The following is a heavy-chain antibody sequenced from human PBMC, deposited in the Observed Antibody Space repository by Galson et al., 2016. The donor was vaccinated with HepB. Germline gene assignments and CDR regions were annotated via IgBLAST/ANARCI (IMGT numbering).Heavy chain of an antibody. CDR2: FYIGGNT. Sequence: SLRLSCATSGFTVSSDYMTWVRQAPGKGLEWVPLFYIGGNTYYGNSVKGRFTISRDNSKNTLYLQMNSLRAEDTATYYCATVGGSTYGLRSDAFDIWGQGTMVTVSS. V-gene: IGHV3-53*01. CDR1: GFTVSSDY. D-gene: IGHD1-26*01. CDR3: ATVGGSTYGLRSDAFDI. J-gene: IGHJ3*02.